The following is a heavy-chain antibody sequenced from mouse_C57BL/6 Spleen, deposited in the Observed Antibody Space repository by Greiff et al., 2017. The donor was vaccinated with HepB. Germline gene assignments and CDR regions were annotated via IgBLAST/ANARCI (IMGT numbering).Heavy chain of an antibody. Sequence: QVTLKVSGPGILQSSQTLSLTCSFSGFSLSTSGMGVSWLRQPSGQGLEWLAHIYWDDDKRYNPSLKSRLTVSKDTSRNQVFLKITSVDTADTATYYCARGYYYCSSSWFAYWGQGTLVTVSA. V-gene: IGHV8-12*01. CDR3: ARGYYYCSSSWFAY. CDR2: IYWDDDK. J-gene: IGHJ3*01. D-gene: IGHD1-1*01. CDR1: GFSLSTSGMG.